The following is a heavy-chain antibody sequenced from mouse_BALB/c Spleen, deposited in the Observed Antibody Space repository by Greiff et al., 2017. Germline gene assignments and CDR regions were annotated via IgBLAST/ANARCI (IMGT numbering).Heavy chain of an antibody. J-gene: IGHJ2*01. CDR1: GYTFTSYN. Sequence: QVQLQQSGAELVKPGASVKMSCKASGYTFTSYNMHWVKQTPGQGLEWIGAIYPGNGDTSYNQKFKGKATLTADKSSSTAYMQLSSLTSEDSAVYYCARGDSFDYWGQGTTLTVSS. V-gene: IGHV1-12*01. CDR2: IYPGNGDT. CDR3: ARGDSFDY.